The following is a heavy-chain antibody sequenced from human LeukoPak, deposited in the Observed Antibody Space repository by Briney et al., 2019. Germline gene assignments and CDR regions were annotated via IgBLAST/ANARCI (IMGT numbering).Heavy chain of an antibody. D-gene: IGHD5-12*01. Sequence: PGGSLRLSCAASGFTVSSNYMSWVRQAPGKALEWVSVIYSGGSTYYADSVKGRFTISRDNSKNTLYLQMNSLRAEDTAVYYCARDTHGYSGYDVPYYYYYYMDVWGKGTTVTVSS. J-gene: IGHJ6*03. V-gene: IGHV3-53*01. CDR3: ARDTHGYSGYDVPYYYYYYMDV. CDR2: IYSGGST. CDR1: GFTVSSNY.